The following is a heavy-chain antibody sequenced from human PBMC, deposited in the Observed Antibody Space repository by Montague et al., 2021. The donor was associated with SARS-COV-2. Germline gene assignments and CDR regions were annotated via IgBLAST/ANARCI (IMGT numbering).Heavy chain of an antibody. Sequence: TLSLTCTVSGGSISSDDYYWSWIRQPPGKGLEWIGNIFYSGSAYYSPSLESRSTISIDTSKSQFSLRLTPVTAADTAVYYCARVRDSSGHDYWGQGTLVTVSS. CDR3: ARVRDSSGHDY. CDR2: IFYSGSA. J-gene: IGHJ4*02. V-gene: IGHV4-30-4*08. D-gene: IGHD3-22*01. CDR1: GGSISSDDYY.